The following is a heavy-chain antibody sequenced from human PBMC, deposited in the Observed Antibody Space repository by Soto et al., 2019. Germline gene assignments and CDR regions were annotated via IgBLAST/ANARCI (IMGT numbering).Heavy chain of an antibody. CDR3: VRDLFYYGSGSTRGMDV. D-gene: IGHD3-10*01. J-gene: IGHJ6*02. CDR2: IQNDGSDK. V-gene: IGHV3-33*01. Sequence: QVQLVESGGGVLQPGRSLRLCCAASGFTYTTYGMHWVRQAPGKGLEWVALIQNDGSDKYYADSVKGRFTISRDNSKNTLYLQMNSLRVEDTAVYYCVRDLFYYGSGSTRGMDVWGQGTTVTVSS. CDR1: GFTYTTYG.